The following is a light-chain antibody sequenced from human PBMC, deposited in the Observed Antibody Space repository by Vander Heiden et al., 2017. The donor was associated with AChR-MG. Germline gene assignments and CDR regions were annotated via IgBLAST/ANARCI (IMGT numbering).Light chain of an antibody. CDR1: KLGDKY. Sequence: SYELTQPPSVSVSPGQTASITCSGDKLGDKYACWYQQKPGQSPVLVIYQDSKRPSGIPERFSGSNSGNTATLTISGTQAMDEADYYCQAWDSSTGGFGGGTKLTGL. V-gene: IGLV3-1*01. CDR2: QDS. CDR3: QAWDSSTGG. J-gene: IGLJ2*01.